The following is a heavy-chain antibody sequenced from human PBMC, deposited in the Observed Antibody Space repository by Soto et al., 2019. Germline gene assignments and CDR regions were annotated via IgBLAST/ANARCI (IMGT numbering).Heavy chain of an antibody. CDR3: ARGPGIAVAGTVAHFDY. Sequence: QVQLQESGPGLVKPSQTLSLTCTVSGGSISSGGYYWSWIRQHPGKGLEWIGYIYYSGSTYYNPSLKSRVTISVDTSKNQFSLKLSSVTAVDTAVYYCARGPGIAVAGTVAHFDYWGQGTLVTVSS. CDR2: IYYSGST. J-gene: IGHJ4*02. D-gene: IGHD6-19*01. V-gene: IGHV4-31*03. CDR1: GGSISSGGYY.